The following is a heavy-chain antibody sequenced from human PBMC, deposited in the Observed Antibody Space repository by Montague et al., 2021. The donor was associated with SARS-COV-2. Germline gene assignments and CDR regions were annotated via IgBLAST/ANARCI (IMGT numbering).Heavy chain of an antibody. D-gene: IGHD3-9*01. Sequence: SLRLSCAASGFTFSSYAMSWVRQAPGKGLEWVSAISGSGGSTYYADSVKGRFTISRDNSKNTLYPQMNSLRAEDTAVYYCAKATWVLTVASLDYWGQGTLVTVSS. CDR2: ISGSGGST. CDR3: AKATWVLTVASLDY. V-gene: IGHV3-23*01. CDR1: GFTFSSYA. J-gene: IGHJ4*02.